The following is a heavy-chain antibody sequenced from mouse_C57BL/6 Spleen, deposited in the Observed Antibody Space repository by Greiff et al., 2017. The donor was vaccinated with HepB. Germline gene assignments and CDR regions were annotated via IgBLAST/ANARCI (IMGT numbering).Heavy chain of an antibody. CDR3: TREGPGAMDY. V-gene: IGHV1-15*01. CDR1: GYTFTAYE. J-gene: IGHJ4*01. CDR2: IDPETGGT. Sequence: QVQLKESGAELVRPGASVTLSCKASGYTFTAYEMHWVKPTPVHGLEWIGAIDPETGGTAYNQKFKGKAILTADKSSSTAYMELRSLTSEDSAVYYCTREGPGAMDYWGQGTSVTVSS.